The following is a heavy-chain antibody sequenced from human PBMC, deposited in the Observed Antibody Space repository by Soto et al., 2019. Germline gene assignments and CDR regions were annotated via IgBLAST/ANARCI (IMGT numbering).Heavy chain of an antibody. CDR1: GFTFSSYG. D-gene: IGHD3-9*01. J-gene: IGHJ4*02. CDR2: IYAGGNT. CDR3: ARVTTFYDILTSSYALNYFDY. Sequence: GGSLRLSCAASGFTFSSYGMHWVRQAPGKGLECVSVIYAGGNTYYPDSVKGRFTISSDNSKNTLFLQMNNLRAEDTAVYYCARVTTFYDILTSSYALNYFDYWGQGTRVTVSS. V-gene: IGHV3-NL1*01.